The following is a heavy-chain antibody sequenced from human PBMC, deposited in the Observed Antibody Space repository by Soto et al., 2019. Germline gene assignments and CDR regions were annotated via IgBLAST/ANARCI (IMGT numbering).Heavy chain of an antibody. J-gene: IGHJ4*02. D-gene: IGHD2-2*01. CDR2: IKQDGSEK. V-gene: IGHV3-7*01. Sequence: VQLVESGGGLVQPGGSLRLSCAASGFTFSSYWMSWVRQAPGKGLEWVANIKQDGSEKYYVDSVKGRFTISRDNAKNSLYLQMNSLRAEDTAVYYCARDVGDIVVVPAAALGYWGQGTLVTVSS. CDR1: GFTFSSYW. CDR3: ARDVGDIVVVPAAALGY.